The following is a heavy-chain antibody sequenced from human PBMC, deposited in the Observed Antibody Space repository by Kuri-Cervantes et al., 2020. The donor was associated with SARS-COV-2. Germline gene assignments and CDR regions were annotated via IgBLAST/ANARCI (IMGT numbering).Heavy chain of an antibody. V-gene: IGHV4-59*01. J-gene: IGHJ4*02. CDR3: ARGLGSGYYYGSFDY. Sequence: SETLSLTCTVSGGSISSYYWSWIRQPPGKGLEWIGYIYYSGSTNYNPSLKSRVTISVDTSKNQFSLKLSSVTAADTAVYYCARGLGSGYYYGSFDYWGQGTLVTVSS. CDR2: IYYSGST. CDR1: GGSISSYY. D-gene: IGHD3-22*01.